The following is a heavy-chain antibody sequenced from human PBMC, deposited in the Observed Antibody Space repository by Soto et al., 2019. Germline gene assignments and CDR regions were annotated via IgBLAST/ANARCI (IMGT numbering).Heavy chain of an antibody. J-gene: IGHJ6*03. Sequence: EVQVLESGGGLVQPGGSLRLSCVGSGFIFNNYAMAWVRQAPGKGLEWVSGFGGGGGTYDADSVKGRYIISRDNSKNTLYLQMTSLRVEDTAGYYCATSQSSRYNMDVWGKGTAVTVSS. CDR1: GFIFNNYA. V-gene: IGHV3-23*01. CDR2: FGGGGGT. CDR3: ATSQSSRYNMDV.